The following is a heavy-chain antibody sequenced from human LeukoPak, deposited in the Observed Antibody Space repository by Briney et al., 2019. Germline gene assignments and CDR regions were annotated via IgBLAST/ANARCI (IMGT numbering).Heavy chain of an antibody. Sequence: GGSLRLSCAASGFTFSNYVMHWVRQAPGKGLEGVAVISYDGSNKYYADSVKGRFTSSTDNSKNTLYLQMTSLRADETLVYYCASAYYDILTGYYHEFEYWGQGTLVTVSS. V-gene: IGHV3-30-3*01. J-gene: IGHJ4*02. CDR2: ISYDGSNK. D-gene: IGHD3-9*01. CDR1: GFTFSNYV. CDR3: ASAYYDILTGYYHEFEY.